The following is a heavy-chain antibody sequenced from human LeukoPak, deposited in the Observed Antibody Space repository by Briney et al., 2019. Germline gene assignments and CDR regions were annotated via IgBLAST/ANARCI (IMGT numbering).Heavy chain of an antibody. J-gene: IGHJ2*01. Sequence: SETLSLTCTVSGGSISSYYWSWIRQPPGKGLEWIGYIYYSGSTYYNPSLKSRVTISVDTSKNQFSLKLSSVTAADTAVYYCARHFRDSSGYYPPGYFDLWGRGTLVTVSS. V-gene: IGHV4-59*04. CDR1: GGSISSYY. CDR2: IYYSGST. D-gene: IGHD3-22*01. CDR3: ARHFRDSSGYYPPGYFDL.